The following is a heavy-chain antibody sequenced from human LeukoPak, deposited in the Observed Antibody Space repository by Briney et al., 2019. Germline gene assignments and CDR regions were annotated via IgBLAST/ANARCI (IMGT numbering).Heavy chain of an antibody. CDR1: GFTFSTSW. Sequence: EGPLRLSCAASGFTFSTSWMSWVRQAPGKGLEWVANIKQDGSEKYYVDSVKGRFTISRDNAKNSLSLQMNSLRAEDTAVYYCVKVRGIRYRTGWYHYFDVRGQGTLVTVSS. V-gene: IGHV3-7*05. CDR3: VKVRGIRYRTGWYHYFDV. CDR2: IKQDGSEK. D-gene: IGHD6-19*01. J-gene: IGHJ4*02.